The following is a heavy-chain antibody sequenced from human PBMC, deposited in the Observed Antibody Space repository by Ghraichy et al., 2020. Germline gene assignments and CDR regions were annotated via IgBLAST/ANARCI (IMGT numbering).Heavy chain of an antibody. J-gene: IGHJ4*02. CDR2: IYYSGST. CDR1: GGSISSSSYY. V-gene: IGHV4-39*01. Sequence: SETLSLTCTVSGGSISSSSYYWGWIRQPPGQGLEWIGSIYYSGSTYYNPSLKSRVTISVDTSKNQFSLKLSSVTAADTAVYYCARPYSSGWDYWGQGTLVTVSS. CDR3: ARPYSSGWDY. D-gene: IGHD6-19*01.